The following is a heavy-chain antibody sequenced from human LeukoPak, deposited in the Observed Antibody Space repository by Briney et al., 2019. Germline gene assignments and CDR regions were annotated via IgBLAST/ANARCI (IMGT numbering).Heavy chain of an antibody. CDR1: GGSISSYY. Sequence: SETLSLTCTVSGGSISSYYWSWIRQPPGKGLEWIGYIYYSGSTNYNPSLKSRVTISVDTSKNQFSLKLSSVTAADTAVYYCARASIVGASFDYWGQGTLVAVSS. CDR2: IYYSGST. J-gene: IGHJ4*02. D-gene: IGHD1-26*01. CDR3: ARASIVGASFDY. V-gene: IGHV4-59*01.